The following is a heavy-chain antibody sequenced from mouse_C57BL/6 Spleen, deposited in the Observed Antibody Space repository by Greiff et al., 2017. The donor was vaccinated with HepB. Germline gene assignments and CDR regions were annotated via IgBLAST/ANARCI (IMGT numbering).Heavy chain of an antibody. CDR1: GYTFTSYW. J-gene: IGHJ2*01. CDR2: IHPNSGST. D-gene: IGHD2-3*01. V-gene: IGHV1-64*01. Sequence: QVHVKQPGAELVKPGASVKLSCKASGYTFTSYWMHWVKQRPGQGLEWIGMIHPNSGSTNYNEKFKSKATLTVDKSSSTAYMQLSSLTSEDSAVYYCASPDGYYGYWGQGTTLTVSS. CDR3: ASPDGYYGY.